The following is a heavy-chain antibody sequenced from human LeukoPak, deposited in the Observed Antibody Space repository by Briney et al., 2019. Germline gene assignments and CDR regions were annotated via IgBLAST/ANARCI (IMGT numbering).Heavy chain of an antibody. Sequence: VASVKVSCKASGGTFNSYAISWVRQAPGQGLEWMGGIIPIFGTPKYAQKYQGRVTITADESTRTAYMELSSLRSEDTAVYYCARVTGGRYCSTTSCYMRGWFDPWGQGTLVTVSS. V-gene: IGHV1-69*13. D-gene: IGHD2-2*02. J-gene: IGHJ5*02. CDR2: IIPIFGTP. CDR3: ARVTGGRYCSTTSCYMRGWFDP. CDR1: GGTFNSYA.